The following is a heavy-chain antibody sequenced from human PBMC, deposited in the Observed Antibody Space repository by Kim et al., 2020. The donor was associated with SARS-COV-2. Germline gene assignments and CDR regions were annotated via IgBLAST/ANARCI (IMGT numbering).Heavy chain of an antibody. J-gene: IGHJ6*03. CDR1: GFTFSSYS. CDR3: ARDKYCSSTSCYNYYYYYYMDV. CDR2: ISSSSSYI. V-gene: IGHV3-21*01. D-gene: IGHD2-2*02. Sequence: GGSLRLSCAASGFTFSSYSMNWVRQAPGKGLEWVSSISSSSSYIYYADSVKGRFTISRDNAKNSLYLQMNSLRAEDTAVYYCARDKYCSSTSCYNYYYYYYMDVWGKGTTVTVSS.